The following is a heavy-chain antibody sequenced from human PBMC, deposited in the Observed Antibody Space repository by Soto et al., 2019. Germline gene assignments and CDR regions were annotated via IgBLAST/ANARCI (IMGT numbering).Heavy chain of an antibody. CDR3: AREASSRYYFDY. Sequence: EVQLLESGGGLVQPGGSLRLSCAASGFTFSSYAMGWVCQAQGKGLEWVSSISVSGGSTNYADSVKGRFTISRDNSKTTLHLQMDSLRAEDTAVYYCAREASSRYYFDYWGRGTLVTVSS. D-gene: IGHD3-16*02. V-gene: IGHV3-23*01. CDR2: ISVSGGST. CDR1: GFTFSSYA. J-gene: IGHJ4*02.